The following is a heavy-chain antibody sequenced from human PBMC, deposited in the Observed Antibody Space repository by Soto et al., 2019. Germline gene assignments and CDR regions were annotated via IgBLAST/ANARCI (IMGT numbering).Heavy chain of an antibody. CDR1: GGSISSGGYS. D-gene: IGHD3-22*01. CDR2: ISHSGST. CDR3: ARDPMI. V-gene: IGHV4-30-2*01. J-gene: IGHJ4*02. Sequence: SETLSLTCAVSGGSISSGGYSWSWTRQPPGKGLEWIGYISHSGSTYYNPSLKSRVTISVDRSKNQFSLKLSSVTAADTAVYYCARDPMIWGQGTLVTVSS.